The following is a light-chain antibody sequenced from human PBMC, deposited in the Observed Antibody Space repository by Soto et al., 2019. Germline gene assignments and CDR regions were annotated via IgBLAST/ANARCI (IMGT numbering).Light chain of an antibody. J-gene: IGKJ4*01. CDR3: QQYNDWPPQLS. V-gene: IGKV3-15*01. CDR1: QSVSIK. CDR2: AAS. Sequence: EIVMTQSPATLSVSPGERATVSCRASQSVSIKLAWYQQKPGQAPRLLIYAASTSATDIPARFSGSGSGTEFTLTISSLQSEDSAVYYCQQYNDWPPQLSFGGGTKVEIK.